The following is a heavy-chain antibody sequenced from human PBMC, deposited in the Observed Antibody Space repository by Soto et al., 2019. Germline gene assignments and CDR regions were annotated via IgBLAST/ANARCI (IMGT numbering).Heavy chain of an antibody. CDR1: GYTFTGYY. Sequence: ASVKVSCKVSGYTFTGYYMHWVRQAPGQGLEWMGWINPNSGGTNYAQKFQGRVTMTRDTSISTAYMELSRLRSDDTAVYYCARVDWNYDYYYYGMDVWGKGTTVTDSS. D-gene: IGHD1-7*01. CDR2: INPNSGGT. J-gene: IGHJ6*04. CDR3: ARVDWNYDYYYYGMDV. V-gene: IGHV1-2*02.